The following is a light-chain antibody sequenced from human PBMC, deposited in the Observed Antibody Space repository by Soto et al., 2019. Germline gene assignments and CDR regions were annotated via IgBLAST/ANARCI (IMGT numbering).Light chain of an antibody. Sequence: QSALTQPASVSGSPGQSITISCTGTSSDVGRYNLVSWYQQHPGKAPKLMIYEGSKRPTGVSNRVSGSKSGNTASLTISGFQAEDEADYYYCSFACSSRYMVFGGGTKLTVL. V-gene: IGLV2-23*01. CDR1: SSDVGRYNL. J-gene: IGLJ3*02. CDR3: CSFACSSRYMV. CDR2: EGS.